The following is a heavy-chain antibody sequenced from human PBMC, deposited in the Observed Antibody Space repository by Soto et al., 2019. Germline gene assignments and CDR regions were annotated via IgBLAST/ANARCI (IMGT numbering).Heavy chain of an antibody. CDR2: ISYDGSNK. J-gene: IGHJ4*02. Sequence: GGSLRLSCAASGFTFSSYGMHWVRQAPGKGLEWVAVISYDGSNKYYADSVKGRFTISRDNSKNTLYLQMNSLRAEDTAVYYCAPPVGNLPTLDYWGQGTLVTVSS. D-gene: IGHD2-15*01. V-gene: IGHV3-30*03. CDR3: APPVGNLPTLDY. CDR1: GFTFSSYG.